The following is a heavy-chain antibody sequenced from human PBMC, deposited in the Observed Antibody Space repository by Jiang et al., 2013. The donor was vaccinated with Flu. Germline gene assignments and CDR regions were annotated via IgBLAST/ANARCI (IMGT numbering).Heavy chain of an antibody. CDR2: IYYSGST. Sequence: ALLKPSETLSLTCTVSGGSVSSGSYYWSWIRQPPGKGLEWIGYIYYSGSTNYNPSLKSRVTISVDTSQNQFSLKLSSVTAADTAVYYCARSLTEYGDYGYSSGWFLYYFDY. D-gene: IGHD6-19*01. V-gene: IGHV4-61*01. CDR3: ARSLTEYGDYGYSSGWFLYYFDY. J-gene: IGHJ4*01. CDR1: GGSVSSGSYY.